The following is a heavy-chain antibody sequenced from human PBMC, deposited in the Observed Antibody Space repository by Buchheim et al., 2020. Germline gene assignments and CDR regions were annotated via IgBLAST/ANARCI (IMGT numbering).Heavy chain of an antibody. V-gene: IGHV5-10-1*03. J-gene: IGHJ4*02. CDR3: ARTTYYDILTGYYELDY. CDR2: IDPSDSYT. CDR1: GYSFTSYW. Sequence: EVQLVQSGAEVKKPGESLRISCKGSGYSFTSYWISWVHQMPGKGLEWMGRIDPSDSYTNYSPSFQGHVTISADKSISTAYLQWSSLKASDTAMYYCARTTYYDILTGYYELDYWGQGTL. D-gene: IGHD3-9*01.